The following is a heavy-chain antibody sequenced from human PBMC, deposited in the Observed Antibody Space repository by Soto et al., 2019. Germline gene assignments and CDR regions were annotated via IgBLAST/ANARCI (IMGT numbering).Heavy chain of an antibody. CDR3: AREGGGYHRGGFEF. V-gene: IGHV1-69*01. CDR2: IIPSFGTG. CDR1: GGTFSSYA. Sequence: QVHLVQSGAEVKRPGSSVKVSCKASGGTFSSYAISWVRQAPGQGLEWMGGIIPSFGTGNYKQKFQGRVTITADGATSTVYMELSSLTSGDTAVYYCAREGGGYHRGGFEFWGQGTLVTVSS. J-gene: IGHJ4*02. D-gene: IGHD5-12*01.